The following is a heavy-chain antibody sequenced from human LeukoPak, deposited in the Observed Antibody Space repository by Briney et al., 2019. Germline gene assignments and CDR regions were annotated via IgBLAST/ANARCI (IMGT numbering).Heavy chain of an antibody. CDR1: GFTVTSNS. V-gene: IGHV3-53*01. CDR3: ARDMSRGSFPPD. J-gene: IGHJ4*02. Sequence: GGSLRLSCAASGFTVTSNSMSWVRQAPGKGLEWVSLIYSAGSTYYADSVKGRFIISRDDSKNTLYLQMNSLRAEDTAVYYCARDMSRGSFPPDWGQGTLVAVSS. CDR2: IYSAGST. D-gene: IGHD3-10*01.